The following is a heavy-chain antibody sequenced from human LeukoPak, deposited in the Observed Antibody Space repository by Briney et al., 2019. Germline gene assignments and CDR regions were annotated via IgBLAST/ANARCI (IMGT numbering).Heavy chain of an antibody. CDR3: ARQGYCSSTSCYKGGGSYFDY. D-gene: IGHD2-2*02. V-gene: IGHV4-38-2*01. J-gene: IGHJ4*02. Sequence: PSETLSLTCAVSGYSISSGYYWGWIRQPPGKGLEWIGSIYHSGSTYYNPSLKSRVTISVDTSKNQFSLKLSSVTAADTAVYYCARQGYCSSTSCYKGGGSYFDYWGQETLVTVSS. CDR2: IYHSGST. CDR1: GYSISSGYY.